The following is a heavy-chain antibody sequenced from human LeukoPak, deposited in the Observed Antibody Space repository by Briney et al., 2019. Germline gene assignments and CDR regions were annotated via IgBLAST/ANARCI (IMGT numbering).Heavy chain of an antibody. V-gene: IGHV4-38-2*01. CDR2: IYHSGST. Sequence: SETLSLTCAVSGYSISSGYYWGWIRQPPGKGLEWIGSIYHSGSTYYNPSLKCRVTISVDTSKNQFSLKLSSVTAADTAVYYCARTLWFGEFRFDPWGQGTLVTVSS. CDR3: ARTLWFGEFRFDP. D-gene: IGHD3-10*01. CDR1: GYSISSGYY. J-gene: IGHJ5*02.